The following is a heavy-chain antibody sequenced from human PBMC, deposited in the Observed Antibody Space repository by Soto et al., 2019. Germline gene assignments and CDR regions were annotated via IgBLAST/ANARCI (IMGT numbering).Heavy chain of an antibody. Sequence: QAQLVQSGVEVKKAGASVKVSCKASGYTFSSYGISWARQAPGQGLEWMGWISDYNGNTQYAQKFQGRVFMTTDTATRTAYMELRGLRFDDTAVYFCAREGYYSGSGTYSPPRFYGMDVWGQGTTVTVSS. CDR3: AREGYYSGSGTYSPPRFYGMDV. V-gene: IGHV1-18*01. J-gene: IGHJ6*02. D-gene: IGHD3-10*01. CDR2: ISDYNGNT. CDR1: GYTFSSYG.